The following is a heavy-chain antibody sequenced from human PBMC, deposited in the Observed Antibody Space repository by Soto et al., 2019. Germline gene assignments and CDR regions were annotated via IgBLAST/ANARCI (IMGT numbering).Heavy chain of an antibody. CDR1: GFTFSRYW. CDR3: VRDDTRRNNDFWSGHYTTDAFDI. Sequence: EVEHVESGGGLGQPGGSLRLSCAASGFTFSRYWMSWLRQAPGKGLEWVANIKQDGSEKYYVESVKGRFTMSRDNTKNSLYLQMNSLRAEDTAVYYCVRDDTRRNNDFWSGHYTTDAFDIWGQGRMVTVSS. D-gene: IGHD3-3*01. J-gene: IGHJ3*02. V-gene: IGHV3-7*01. CDR2: IKQDGSEK.